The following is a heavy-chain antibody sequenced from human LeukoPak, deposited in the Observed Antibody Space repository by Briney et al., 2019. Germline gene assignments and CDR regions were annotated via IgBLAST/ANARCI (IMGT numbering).Heavy chain of an antibody. D-gene: IGHD1-1*01. V-gene: IGHV4-59*01. CDR3: ARGGNWSSCDY. CDR1: GGSISTYY. J-gene: IGHJ4*02. CDR2: IYYSGTT. Sequence: PSETLSLTCTVSGGSISTYYWSWIRQPPGKGLEWIGYIYYSGTTNYNPSLKSRVTISVDTSKNQFSLKLSSVTAADTAVYYCARGGNWSSCDYWGQGTLVTVSS.